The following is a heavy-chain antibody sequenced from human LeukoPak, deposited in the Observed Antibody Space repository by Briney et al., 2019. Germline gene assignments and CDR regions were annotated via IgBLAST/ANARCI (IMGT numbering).Heavy chain of an antibody. D-gene: IGHD2-21*02. CDR2: INHSGST. V-gene: IGHV4-34*01. CDR1: GGSFSGYY. CDR3: ARGGDWLFDY. Sequence: SETLSLTCAVYGGSFSGYYWSWIRQPPGKGLEWIGEINHSGSTNYNPSLKSRVTISVDTSKNQFSLKLSSVTAADTAVYYCARGGDWLFDYWGQGILVTVSS. J-gene: IGHJ4*02.